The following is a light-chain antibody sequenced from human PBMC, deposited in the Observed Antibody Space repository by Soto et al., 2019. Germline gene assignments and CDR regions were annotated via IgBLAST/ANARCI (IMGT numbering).Light chain of an antibody. CDR2: MAS. J-gene: IGKJ2*01. Sequence: DIQMTQSPSTLSAFVGDRVTITCRASQSISSWLAWFQQKPRKAPNLLIYMASYLESGVPSRFSGSGSATEFSLTISSLQPDDFATYYCQQYDTYPLTFGQGTKLEIK. CDR1: QSISSW. V-gene: IGKV1-5*03. CDR3: QQYDTYPLT.